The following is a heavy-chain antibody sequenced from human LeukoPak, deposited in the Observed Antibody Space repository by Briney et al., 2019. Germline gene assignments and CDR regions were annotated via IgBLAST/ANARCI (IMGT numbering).Heavy chain of an antibody. D-gene: IGHD1-1*01. Sequence: GGSLRLSCAASGFTFRSYWMHWVRQAPGKGLVWVSRINSDGSSTNYADSVKGRFTISRDNAKNTLYLQMNSLRAEDTALYYCARGQAGTTSGLYGMDVWGQGTTVTVSS. CDR2: INSDGSST. CDR3: ARGQAGTTSGLYGMDV. V-gene: IGHV3-74*01. CDR1: GFTFRSYW. J-gene: IGHJ6*02.